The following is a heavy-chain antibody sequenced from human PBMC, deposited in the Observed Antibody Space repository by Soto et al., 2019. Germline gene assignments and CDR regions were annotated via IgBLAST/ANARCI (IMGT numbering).Heavy chain of an antibody. Sequence: PGESLKISCKGSGYSFAGYWITWVRQKPGKGLEWMGRIDPSDSQTYYSPSFRGHVTISATKSITTVFLQWSSLRASDTAMYYCARQIYDSDTGPNFQYYFDSWGQGTPVTVPP. CDR2: IDPSDSQT. CDR3: ARQIYDSDTGPNFQYYFDS. V-gene: IGHV5-10-1*01. D-gene: IGHD3-22*01. CDR1: GYSFAGYW. J-gene: IGHJ4*02.